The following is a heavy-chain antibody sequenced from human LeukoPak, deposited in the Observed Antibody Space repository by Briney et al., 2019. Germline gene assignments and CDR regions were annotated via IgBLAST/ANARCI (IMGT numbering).Heavy chain of an antibody. Sequence: SGPTLVNPTQTLTLTCTFSGFSLNTDRVGVGWVRQPPGKALEWLAVIHFNDVTHYTPSLLGRLTITKDTSNNQVVLRLTDVTPVDTATYHCARRLTFGPTFDWWGQGMLVTVSS. V-gene: IGHV2-5*01. CDR2: IHFNDVT. CDR3: ARRLTFGPTFDW. D-gene: IGHD1-26*01. CDR1: GFSLNTDRVG. J-gene: IGHJ4*02.